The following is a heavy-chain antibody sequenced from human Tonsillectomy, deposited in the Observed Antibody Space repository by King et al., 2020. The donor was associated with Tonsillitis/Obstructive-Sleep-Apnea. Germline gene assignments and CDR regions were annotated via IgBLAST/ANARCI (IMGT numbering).Heavy chain of an antibody. CDR3: AKDRYERSVGDAFEI. CDR1: GFTFDDHV. J-gene: IGHJ3*02. V-gene: IGHV3-9*01. Sequence: QLVQSGGGLVQPGRSLRLSCAASGFTFDDHVMHWVRQGPGKGLEWVSGISWNGGSIGYADSVKGRFTISRDNAKNSLYLQMNSLRAEDTALYYCAKDRYERSVGDAFEIWGQGTMVTVSS. CDR2: ISWNGGSI. D-gene: IGHD3-22*01.